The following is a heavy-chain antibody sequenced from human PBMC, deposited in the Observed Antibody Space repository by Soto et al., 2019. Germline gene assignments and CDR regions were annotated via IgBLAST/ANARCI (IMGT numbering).Heavy chain of an antibody. Sequence: EVQLVESGGGLVQPGGSLRLSCAASGFTFRTYSMNWVRQAPGKGLEWVAYIRSGSGSSYYAESVKGRFTVSRDNAKNSLYLQMDSLRAEDTAVYYCVRDTDSSGWPYYFDQWGQGTLVTVSS. V-gene: IGHV3-48*01. D-gene: IGHD6-19*01. CDR1: GFTFRTYS. CDR3: VRDTDSSGWPYYFDQ. CDR2: IRSGSGSS. J-gene: IGHJ4*02.